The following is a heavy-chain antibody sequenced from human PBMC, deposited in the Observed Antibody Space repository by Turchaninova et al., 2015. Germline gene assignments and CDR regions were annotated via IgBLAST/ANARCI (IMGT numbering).Heavy chain of an antibody. V-gene: IGHV1-3*01. CDR2: NEEGNGNT. CDR3: ARYPPYGDFAQYYGLDV. Sequence: QPHLVHSGPGMRKPGVVVKSYCKSSDNSVNRVDEPWVGQAPGQGLERKGRNEEGNGNTKYSETFQDRVTITRVTSASTVFLDLSSLRPEDTALYFCARYPPYGDFAQYYGLDVWGQGTTVIVSS. D-gene: IGHD4-17*01. J-gene: IGHJ6*02. CDR1: DNSVNRVD.